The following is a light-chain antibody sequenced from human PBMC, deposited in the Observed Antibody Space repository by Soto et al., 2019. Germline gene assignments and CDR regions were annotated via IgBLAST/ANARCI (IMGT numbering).Light chain of an antibody. CDR1: SSDVGNFKY. CDR2: EVS. V-gene: IGLV2-14*01. J-gene: IGLJ1*01. CDR3: SSYSTTYTYV. Sequence: QSVLTQPASVSGSPGQSITISCTGTSSDVGNFKYVSWYQQHPGKVPRLMLYEVSNRPSGVSNRFSGSKSGNTASLTISGLQAEDEADYYCSSYSTTYTYVFGSGTKGTVL.